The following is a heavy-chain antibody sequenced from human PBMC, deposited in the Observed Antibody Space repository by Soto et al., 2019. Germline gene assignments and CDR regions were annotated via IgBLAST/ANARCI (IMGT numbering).Heavy chain of an antibody. Sequence: ASVKVSCKASGYTFTSYGISWVRQAPGQGLEWMGWISAYNGNTNYAQKLQGRVTMTTDTSTSTAYMELRSLRSDDTAVYYCAREVYYYSSGYLGYWGQGTLVTVSS. CDR1: GYTFTSYG. CDR3: AREVYYYSSGYLGY. V-gene: IGHV1-18*04. CDR2: ISAYNGNT. D-gene: IGHD3-22*01. J-gene: IGHJ4*02.